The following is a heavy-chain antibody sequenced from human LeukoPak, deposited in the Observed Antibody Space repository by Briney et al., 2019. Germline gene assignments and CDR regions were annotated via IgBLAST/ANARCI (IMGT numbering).Heavy chain of an antibody. Sequence: PSETLSLTCTVSGGSISSGGYYWSWIRQHPGKGLEWIGYIYYSGSTYYNPSLKSRVTISVDTSKNQFSLKLSSVTAADTAVYYCARFSPQDSSWPYYYYYGMDVWGQGTTVTVSS. CDR3: ARFSPQDSSWPYYYYYGMDV. V-gene: IGHV4-31*03. CDR1: GGSISSGGYY. J-gene: IGHJ6*02. CDR2: IYYSGST. D-gene: IGHD6-13*01.